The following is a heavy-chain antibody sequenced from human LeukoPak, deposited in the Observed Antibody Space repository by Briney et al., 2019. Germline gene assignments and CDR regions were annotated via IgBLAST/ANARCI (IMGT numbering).Heavy chain of an antibody. D-gene: IGHD2-8*01. V-gene: IGHV3-23*01. Sequence: GGSLRLSCAASGFTFSSYAVSWVRQAPGKGLECGSSISGSGGSTYSADSVKGRFTISRDNFKNTLYLQMNSVRAEDTALYYCAKDRSCTNDICHGDFDYWGQGTLVTVSS. J-gene: IGHJ4*02. CDR3: AKDRSCTNDICHGDFDY. CDR1: GFTFSSYA. CDR2: ISGSGGST.